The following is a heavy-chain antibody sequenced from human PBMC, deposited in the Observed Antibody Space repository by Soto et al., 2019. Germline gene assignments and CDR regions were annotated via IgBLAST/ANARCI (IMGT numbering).Heavy chain of an antibody. CDR3: ARDYDGDYVEY. CDR1: CSTIPSSG. CDR2: ISAYNGNT. D-gene: IGHD3-16*01. Sequence: GASGKGSRTAACSTIPSSGISWVRQAPGQGLEWMGWISAYNGNTNYAQKLQGRVTMTTDTSTSTAYMELRSLRSDDTAVYYCARDYDGDYVEYWGQGNRVTVS. V-gene: IGHV1-18*01. J-gene: IGHJ4*02.